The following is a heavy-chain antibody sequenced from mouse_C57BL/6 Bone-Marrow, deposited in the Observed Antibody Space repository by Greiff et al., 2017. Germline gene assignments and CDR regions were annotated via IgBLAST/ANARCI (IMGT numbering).Heavy chain of an antibody. Sequence: EVKLEESGGGLVKPGGSLKLSCAASGFTFSSYAMSWVRQTPEKRLEWVATISDGGSYTYYPDNVKGRFTISIDHANNNLYLQMSHLKSEDTAIYYCAREGVYDGYPYYFDYWGQGTTLTVSS. CDR2: ISDGGSYT. CDR3: AREGVYDGYPYYFDY. J-gene: IGHJ2*01. V-gene: IGHV5-4*01. D-gene: IGHD2-3*01. CDR1: GFTFSSYA.